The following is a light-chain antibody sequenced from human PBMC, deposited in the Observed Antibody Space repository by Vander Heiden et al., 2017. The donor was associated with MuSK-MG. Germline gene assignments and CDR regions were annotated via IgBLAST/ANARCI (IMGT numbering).Light chain of an antibody. CDR2: WAS. J-gene: IGKJ1*01. V-gene: IGKV4-1*01. Sequence: DIVMTQSPDSLAVSLGERATINCKSSQSVLYRSNSKNYLAWYQQTPGQPPKLLIYWASTRESGVPDRFSGSGSGTDFTLTISSLQAEDVAVYYCQQDYSTPRTFGQGTKVEIK. CDR3: QQDYSTPRT. CDR1: QSVLYRSNSKNY.